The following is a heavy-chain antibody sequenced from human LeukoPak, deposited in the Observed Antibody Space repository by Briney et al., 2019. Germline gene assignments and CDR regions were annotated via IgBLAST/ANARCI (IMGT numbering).Heavy chain of an antibody. CDR3: ARVGYCSSTSCPMYMDV. D-gene: IGHD2-2*01. CDR2: INPNSGGT. J-gene: IGHJ6*03. V-gene: IGHV1-2*02. Sequence: ASVKVSCTASGYTFTGYYMHCVRQAPGQGLEWMGWINPNSGGTNYAQKFQGRVTMTRDTAISTAYMELSRLRSDDTAVYYCARVGYCSSTSCPMYMDVWGKGTTVTVSS. CDR1: GYTFTGYY.